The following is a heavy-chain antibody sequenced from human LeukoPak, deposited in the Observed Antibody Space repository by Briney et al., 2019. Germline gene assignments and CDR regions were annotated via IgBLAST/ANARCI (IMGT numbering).Heavy chain of an antibody. CDR3: AKDFCGGDCYSGWYFDL. Sequence: GGSLRLSCAASGFTFDDYAMHWVRHAPGKGLEWVSGISYNSDTIAYADSVKGRFTISRDNVKNSLYLQMNSLRAEDTALYYCAKDFCGGDCYSGWYFDLWGRGTLVTVSS. J-gene: IGHJ2*01. CDR1: GFTFDDYA. CDR2: ISYNSDTI. V-gene: IGHV3-9*01. D-gene: IGHD2-21*02.